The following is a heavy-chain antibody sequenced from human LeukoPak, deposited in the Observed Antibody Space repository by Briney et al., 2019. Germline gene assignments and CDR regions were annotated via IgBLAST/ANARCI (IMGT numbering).Heavy chain of an antibody. V-gene: IGHV4-59*08. J-gene: IGHJ4*02. CDR1: GGSISSYY. CDR2: IFYSGTT. CDR3: ARQPSGYYEKSGYYPYFFDS. Sequence: SETLSLTCTVSGGSISSYYWSWIRQPPGKGLEWVGYIFYSGTTRYGPSLNSRVTISLDTSKSQFSLKLNSVTAADTAVYYCARQPSGYYEKSGYYPYFFDSWGQGTLVTVSS. D-gene: IGHD3-22*01.